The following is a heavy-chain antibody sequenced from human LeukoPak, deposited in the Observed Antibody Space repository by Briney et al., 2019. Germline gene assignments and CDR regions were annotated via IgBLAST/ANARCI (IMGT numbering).Heavy chain of an antibody. CDR1: GFTFSSYA. CDR3: ARDQGQH. CDR2: ISYDGSNK. Sequence: GGSLRLSCAASGFTFSSYAMHWVRQAPGKGLEWVAVISYDGSNKYYADSVKGRFTISRDNAKNSLYLQMNSLRAEDTAVYYCARDQGQHWGQGTLVTVSS. J-gene: IGHJ1*01. V-gene: IGHV3-30*04.